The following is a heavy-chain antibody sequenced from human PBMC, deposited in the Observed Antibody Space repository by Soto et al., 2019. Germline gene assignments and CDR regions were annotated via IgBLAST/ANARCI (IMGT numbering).Heavy chain of an antibody. Sequence: TLETLSLTCAVYGGSFSGYYWIWIRQPPGKGLEWIGEINHSGSTNYNPSLKSRVTISVDTSKNQFSLKLSSVTAADTAVYYCARTHLWYTYYYYGMDVWGQGTTVTAP. CDR3: ARTHLWYTYYYYGMDV. V-gene: IGHV4-34*01. D-gene: IGHD5-18*01. CDR2: INHSGST. J-gene: IGHJ6*02. CDR1: GGSFSGYY.